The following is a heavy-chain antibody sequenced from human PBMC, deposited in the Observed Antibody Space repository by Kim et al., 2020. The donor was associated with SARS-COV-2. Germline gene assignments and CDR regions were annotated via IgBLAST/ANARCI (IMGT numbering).Heavy chain of an antibody. CDR1: GFTFNDYT. CDR2: ISGNGGHM. V-gene: IGHV3-21*03. D-gene: IGHD5-18*01. CDR3: ARDTTSMVTFDY. Sequence: GGFLRLSCAASGFTFNDYTMNWVRQAPGKGLEWVSSISGNGGHMYYADSVKGRFTISRDNGKNSLYLQMNNLKAEDTAVYYCARDTTSMVTFDYWGQGTLVTVSS. J-gene: IGHJ4*02.